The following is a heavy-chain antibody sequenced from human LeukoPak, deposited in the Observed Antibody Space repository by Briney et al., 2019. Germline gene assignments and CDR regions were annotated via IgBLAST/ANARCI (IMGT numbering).Heavy chain of an antibody. CDR1: GGSISIYY. V-gene: IGHV4-59*01. CDR2: IYYSGST. J-gene: IGHJ6*03. Sequence: SETLSLTCTVSGGSISIYYWSWIRQPPGKGLEWIGYIYYSGSTNYNPSLKSRVTISVDTSKNQFSLKLSSVTAADTAVYYCARGARAKTTVYYYYYMDVWGKGTTVTVSS. CDR3: ARGARAKTTVYYYYYMDV. D-gene: IGHD4-17*01.